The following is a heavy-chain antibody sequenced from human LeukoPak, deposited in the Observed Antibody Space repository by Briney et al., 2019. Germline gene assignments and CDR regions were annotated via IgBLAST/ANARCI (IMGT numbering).Heavy chain of an antibody. CDR2: IYYRGST. Sequence: SSETLSLTCTVSGGSISSSRYYWAWIRQPPGKGMEWIGSIYYRGSTYYNPSLKSRVSILVDTSKNRFSLKLSSVTAADTAVCYCARTLATPGSLTVWFDPWGQGTLVTVSS. J-gene: IGHJ5*02. CDR3: ARTLATPGSLTVWFDP. D-gene: IGHD6-13*01. CDR1: GGSISSSRYY. V-gene: IGHV4-39*07.